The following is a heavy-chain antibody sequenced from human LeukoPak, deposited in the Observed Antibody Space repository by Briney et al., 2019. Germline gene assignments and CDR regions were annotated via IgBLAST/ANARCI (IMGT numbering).Heavy chain of an antibody. Sequence: GASVKVSCKASGGTFSSYAISWVRQAPGQGLEWMGGIIPIFGTANYAQKFQGRVTITADESTSTAYMELSSLRSEDTAVYYCARSVVVPAAMTYYYYYYGMDVWGQGTTVTVSS. CDR1: GGTFSSYA. J-gene: IGHJ6*02. CDR2: IIPIFGTA. CDR3: ARSVVVPAAMTYYYYYYGMDV. V-gene: IGHV1-69*13. D-gene: IGHD2-2*01.